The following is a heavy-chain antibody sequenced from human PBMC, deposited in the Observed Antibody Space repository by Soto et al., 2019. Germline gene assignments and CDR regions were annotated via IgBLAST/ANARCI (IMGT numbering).Heavy chain of an antibody. Sequence: ASVKVSCEASGYTFTSYAMHWVRQAPGQRLEWMGWINAGNGNTKYSQKFQGRGTITRDTSASTAYMELSSLRSEDTAVYYCASSDLLCSGGSCYPNWFDPWGQGTLVTVSS. CDR3: ASSDLLCSGGSCYPNWFDP. J-gene: IGHJ5*02. D-gene: IGHD2-15*01. V-gene: IGHV1-3*01. CDR1: GYTFTSYA. CDR2: INAGNGNT.